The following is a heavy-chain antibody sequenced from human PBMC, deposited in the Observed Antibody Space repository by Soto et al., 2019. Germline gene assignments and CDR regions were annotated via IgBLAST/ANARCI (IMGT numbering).Heavy chain of an antibody. Sequence: PSETLSLTCTVSGGSISSGDYYWSWIRQPPGRGLEWIGYIYYSGSTYYNPSLKSRVTISVDTSKNQFSLKLSSVTAADTAVYYCARDQEGYGSGYYYSWAVRRWFDPWGQGTLVTVSS. D-gene: IGHD3-22*01. CDR3: ARDQEGYGSGYYYSWAVRRWFDP. CDR2: IYYSGST. J-gene: IGHJ5*02. V-gene: IGHV4-30-4*01. CDR1: GGSISSGDYY.